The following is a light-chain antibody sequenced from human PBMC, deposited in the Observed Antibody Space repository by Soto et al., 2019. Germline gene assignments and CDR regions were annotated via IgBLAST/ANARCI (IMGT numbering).Light chain of an antibody. J-gene: IGKJ5*01. V-gene: IGKV1-39*01. CDR1: QSISSY. Sequence: DIQMTQSPSSICASXGDRVTIPXXASQSISSYLNWYQEKPGKAPKLLIYAASSLQSGVPSRFSGSGSGTDFTLTISSLQPEDFATYYCQQSYSTPITFGQGTRLEIK. CDR3: QQSYSTPIT. CDR2: AAS.